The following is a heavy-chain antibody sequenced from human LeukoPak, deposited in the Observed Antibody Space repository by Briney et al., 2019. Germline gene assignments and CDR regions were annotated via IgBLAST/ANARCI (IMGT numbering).Heavy chain of an antibody. CDR3: ARVRFLEWLLGDAFDI. V-gene: IGHV3-7*03. D-gene: IGHD3-3*01. Sequence: GGSLRLSCAASGFIFSSYWMSWVRQAPGKGLEWVANIKQDGSEKYYVDSVKGRFTISRDNAKNSLYLQMNSLRAEDTAVYYCARVRFLEWLLGDAFDIWGQGTMVTVSS. CDR2: IKQDGSEK. CDR1: GFIFSSYW. J-gene: IGHJ3*02.